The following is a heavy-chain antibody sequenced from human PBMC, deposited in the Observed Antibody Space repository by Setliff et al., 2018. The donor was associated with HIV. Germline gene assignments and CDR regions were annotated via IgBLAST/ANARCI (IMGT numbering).Heavy chain of an antibody. CDR1: GDSTSSSSSY. J-gene: IGHJ4*02. V-gene: IGHV4-39*07. CDR3: ARDRGTRYGSGKDFDS. Sequence: NPSETLSLTCTVSGDSTSSSSSYWGWIRQPPGKGLEWIGRIYPSGSTNYNPSLRSRVTLSVDTSKNHFSLKLNSVTAADTAVYYCARDRGTRYGSGKDFDSWGQGILVTVSS. CDR2: IYPSGST. D-gene: IGHD3-10*01.